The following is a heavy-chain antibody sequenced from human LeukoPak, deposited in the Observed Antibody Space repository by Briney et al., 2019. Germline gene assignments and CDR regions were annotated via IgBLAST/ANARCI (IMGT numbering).Heavy chain of an antibody. CDR1: GFTFSSYG. V-gene: IGHV3-33*05. Sequence: PGGSLRLSCAASGFTFSSYGMHWVRQAPGKGLEWVAVISYDGSNKYYADSVKGRFTISRDNSKNTLYLQMNSLRAEDTAVYYCAKEGDSSGYCPNWGQGTLVTVSS. J-gene: IGHJ4*02. CDR3: AKEGDSSGYCPN. D-gene: IGHD3-22*01. CDR2: ISYDGSNK.